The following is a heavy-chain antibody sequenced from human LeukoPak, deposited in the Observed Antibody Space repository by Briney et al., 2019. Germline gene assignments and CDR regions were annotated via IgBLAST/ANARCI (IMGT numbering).Heavy chain of an antibody. CDR3: SRSLEY. J-gene: IGHJ4*02. V-gene: IGHV3-7*01. Sequence: PGGSLRLSCTASGLSFSQYWMDWVRQAPGKGLEWVANINQDGSVKYYVDSVKGRCTISRDNTKNSLSLRMDSLRDDDTAVYYCSRSLEYLGRGTLVTVSS. CDR2: INQDGSVK. CDR1: GLSFSQYW.